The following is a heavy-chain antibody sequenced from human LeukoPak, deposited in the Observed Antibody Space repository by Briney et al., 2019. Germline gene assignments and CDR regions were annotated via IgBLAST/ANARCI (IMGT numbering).Heavy chain of an antibody. V-gene: IGHV4-59*08. CDR1: GVSISSYY. D-gene: IGHD2-15*01. CDR2: IHYTGST. CDR3: ATYSTDKPFDY. Sequence: SETLSLTCTVSGVSISSYYWSWIRQPPGKGLEWIGYIHYTGSTNSNPSLKSRVTISVDTSKNQFSLKLSSVTAADTAVYYCATYSTDKPFDYWGQGTLVTVSS. J-gene: IGHJ4*02.